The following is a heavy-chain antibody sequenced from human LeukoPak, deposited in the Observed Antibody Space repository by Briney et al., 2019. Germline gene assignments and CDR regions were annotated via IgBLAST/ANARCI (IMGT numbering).Heavy chain of an antibody. CDR2: INPSGGST. D-gene: IGHD6-6*01. J-gene: IGHJ4*02. V-gene: IGHV1-46*01. CDR3: ARRRPIDY. CDR1: GYTFTIYY. Sequence: ASVTVSCKAAGYTFTIYYMHWVRQAPGQGLEWMGIINPSGGSTSYAQKFQGRVTMTRDMSTSTVYMELSSLRSEDTAVYYCARRRPIDYWGQGTLVTVSS.